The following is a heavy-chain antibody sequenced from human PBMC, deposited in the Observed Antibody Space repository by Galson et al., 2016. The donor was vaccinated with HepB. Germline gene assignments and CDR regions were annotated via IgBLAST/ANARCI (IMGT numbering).Heavy chain of an antibody. CDR3: ARVGYCSSTSCNYLDY. CDR1: GYSFTSHW. J-gene: IGHJ4*02. V-gene: IGHV5-51*01. CDR2: IYPGDSAI. D-gene: IGHD2-2*01. Sequence: QSGAEVKKPGESLKISCKGSGYSFTSHWIGWVRQMPGKGLEWMATIYPGDSAIKYSPSFQGQVTISADRSISTAYLQWSSLTASDTAMYYCARVGYCSSTSCNYLDYWGQGTLVTVSS.